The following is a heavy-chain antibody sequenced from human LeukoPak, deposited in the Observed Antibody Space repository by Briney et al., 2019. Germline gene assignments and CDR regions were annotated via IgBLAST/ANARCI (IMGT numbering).Heavy chain of an antibody. CDR1: GYTFTSYY. V-gene: IGHV1-46*01. Sequence: ASVKVSCKASGYTFTSYYMHWVRQAPGQGLEWMGIINPSGGSTSYAQKFQGRVTMTRDMSTSTVYMELSSLRSEDTAVYYCARESLHSYYYDSSGYNCWGQGTLVTVSS. CDR2: INPSGGST. J-gene: IGHJ4*02. CDR3: ARESLHSYYYDSSGYNC. D-gene: IGHD3-22*01.